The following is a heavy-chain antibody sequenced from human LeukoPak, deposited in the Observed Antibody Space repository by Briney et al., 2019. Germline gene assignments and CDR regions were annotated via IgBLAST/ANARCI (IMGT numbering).Heavy chain of an antibody. CDR3: ARGIGIGAFDT. CDR2: VNVDGRST. CDR1: GFIFSTYW. J-gene: IGHJ3*02. D-gene: IGHD2/OR15-2a*01. Sequence: GGSLRLSCAASGFIFSTYWMHWVRQAPGKGLVWVSRVNVDGRSTTYADSVKGRLTISRDNAKKTLYLQINSLRPEDTAFYYCARGIGIGAFDTWGRGTKVTVSS. V-gene: IGHV3-74*01.